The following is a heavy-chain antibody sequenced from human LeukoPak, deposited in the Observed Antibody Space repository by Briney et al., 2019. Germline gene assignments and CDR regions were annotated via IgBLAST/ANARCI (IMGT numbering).Heavy chain of an antibody. CDR3: ASPVGVGADHDAFDI. Sequence: PSETLSLTCTVSGGSISSYYWSWIRQPPGKGLEWIGYIYYSGSTNYNPSLKSRVTISVDTSKNQFSLKLSSVTAADTAVYYCASPVGVGADHDAFDIWGQGTMVTVSS. J-gene: IGHJ3*02. V-gene: IGHV4-59*08. CDR2: IYYSGST. D-gene: IGHD1-26*01. CDR1: GGSISSYY.